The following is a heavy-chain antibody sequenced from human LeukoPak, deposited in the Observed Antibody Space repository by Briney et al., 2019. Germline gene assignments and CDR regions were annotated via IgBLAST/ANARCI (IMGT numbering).Heavy chain of an antibody. D-gene: IGHD5-18*01. J-gene: IGHJ4*02. CDR3: ARSVDSTTSTLPY. CDR2: IYPGGSDT. V-gene: IGHV5-51*01. CDR1: ENSFTNCW. Sequence: GESLKISCKGSENSFTNCWIAWVRQMPGKGLEWMGIIYPGGSDTRYSPTFQGQVTISADRSSTTAYLQWSGLQASDTAMYYCARSVDSTTSTLPYWGQGTLVTVSS.